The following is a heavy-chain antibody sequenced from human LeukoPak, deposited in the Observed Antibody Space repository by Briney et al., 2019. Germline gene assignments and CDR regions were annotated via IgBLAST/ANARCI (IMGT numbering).Heavy chain of an antibody. J-gene: IGHJ4*02. D-gene: IGHD5-12*01. CDR1: GYTFTSYY. V-gene: IGHV1-46*01. CDR2: INPSGGST. CDR3: ARDLGGYHEFDY. Sequence: ASVKVSCKASGYTFTSYYMHWVRQAPGQGLEWMGIINPSGGSTSYAQKFQGRVTMTRDMSTSTVYMELSSLRSEDTAVYYCARDLGGYHEFDYWGQGTLVTVSS.